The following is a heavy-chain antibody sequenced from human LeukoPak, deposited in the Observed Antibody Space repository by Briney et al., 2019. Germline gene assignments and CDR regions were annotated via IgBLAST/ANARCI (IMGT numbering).Heavy chain of an antibody. V-gene: IGHV3-66*01. CDR3: GGITRYYFDY. CDR1: GFTFSSYW. D-gene: IGHD4-23*01. Sequence: GGSLRLSCAASGFTFSSYWMSWVRQATGKGLEWVSVIYSGGSTYYADSVKGRFTISRDNSKNTLYLQMNSLRAEDTAVYYCGGITRYYFDYWGQGTLVTVSS. CDR2: IYSGGST. J-gene: IGHJ4*02.